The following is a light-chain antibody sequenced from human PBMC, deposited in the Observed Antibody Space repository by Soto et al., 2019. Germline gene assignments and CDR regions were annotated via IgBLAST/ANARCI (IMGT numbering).Light chain of an antibody. V-gene: IGKV3-20*01. J-gene: IGKJ4*01. CDR2: GES. Sequence: EIVLTQSPGTLSLSPGERATLSCRASQTVSSTYLAWYQQKPGQAPRLLIYGESTRATGIPDRFSGSGSGTDFTVTISRLEPEDFAVYYCQQYGSSPLSFGGGTKVEIK. CDR3: QQYGSSPLS. CDR1: QTVSSTY.